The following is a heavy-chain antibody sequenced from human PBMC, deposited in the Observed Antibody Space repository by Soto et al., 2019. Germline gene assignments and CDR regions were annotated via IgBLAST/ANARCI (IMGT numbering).Heavy chain of an antibody. D-gene: IGHD3-22*01. V-gene: IGHV1-58*01. Sequence: SVNVSCKASGFTFTSSAVQWVRQARGQRLEWIGWIVVGSGNTNYAQKFQERVTITRDMSTSTAYMELSSLRSEDTAVYYCAAVRSDYYDSSGYYYPPNFDYWGQGTLVTVSS. CDR3: AAVRSDYYDSSGYYYPPNFDY. CDR1: GFTFTSSA. J-gene: IGHJ4*02. CDR2: IVVGSGNT.